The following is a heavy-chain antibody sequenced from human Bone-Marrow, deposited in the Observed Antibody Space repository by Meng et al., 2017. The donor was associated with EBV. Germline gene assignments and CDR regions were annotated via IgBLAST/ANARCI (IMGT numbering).Heavy chain of an antibody. V-gene: IGHV3-33*01. Sequence: WATSGFTFSTYAMHWVRQAPGKGLEWVAIIWYHGSDKYYADSVKGRFTISRDNSKNTLYLQMNSLRAEDTAVYYCARQAPHTAPFAYWVQGTLVTVSS. CDR1: GFTFSTYA. J-gene: IGHJ4*02. CDR2: IWYHGSDK. CDR3: ARQAPHTAPFAY.